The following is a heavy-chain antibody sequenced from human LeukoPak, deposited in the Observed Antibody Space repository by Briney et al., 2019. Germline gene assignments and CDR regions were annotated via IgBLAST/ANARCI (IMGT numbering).Heavy chain of an antibody. CDR1: GVTFSGYD. CDR2: ISSGGSYI. Sequence: GGSLRLSCAASGVTFSGYDMNWVRQAPGKGLEWVSSISSGGSYIYYADSLKGRFTISRDNAKNSLYLQMTSLRAEDTAVYYCARRYCSSTNCYAFDYWGQGTLVTVSS. J-gene: IGHJ4*02. D-gene: IGHD2-2*01. V-gene: IGHV3-21*01. CDR3: ARRYCSSTNCYAFDY.